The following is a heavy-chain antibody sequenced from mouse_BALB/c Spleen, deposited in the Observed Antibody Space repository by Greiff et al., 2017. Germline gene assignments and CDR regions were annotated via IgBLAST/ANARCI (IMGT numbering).Heavy chain of an antibody. CDR2: ISNGGGST. D-gene: IGHD2-4*01. CDR3: ARHPDYDDYAMDY. V-gene: IGHV5-12-2*01. Sequence: EVHLVESGGGLVQPGGSLKLSCAASGFTFSSYTMSWVRQTPEKRLEWVAYISNGGGSTYYPDTVKGRFTISRDNAKNTLYLQMSSLKSEDTAMYYCARHPDYDDYAMDYWGQGTSVTVSS. J-gene: IGHJ4*01. CDR1: GFTFSSYT.